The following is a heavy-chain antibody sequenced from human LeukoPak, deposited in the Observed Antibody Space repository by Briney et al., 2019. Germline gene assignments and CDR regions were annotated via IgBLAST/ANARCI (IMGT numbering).Heavy chain of an antibody. V-gene: IGHV5-51*01. D-gene: IGHD4-17*01. J-gene: IGHJ4*02. CDR1: GYSFTSYW. Sequence: GESLKVSCKGSGYSFTSYWIGWVRQMPGKGLEWMGIIYPGDSDTRYSPSFQGQVTISADKSISTAYLQWSSLKASDTAIYYCARHKYGDYAPGDYWGQGTLVTVSS. CDR3: ARHKYGDYAPGDY. CDR2: IYPGDSDT.